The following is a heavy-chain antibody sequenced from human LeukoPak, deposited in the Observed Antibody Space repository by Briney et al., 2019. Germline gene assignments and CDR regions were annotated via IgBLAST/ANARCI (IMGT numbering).Heavy chain of an antibody. Sequence: ASVKVSCKASGCTFTGYYMHWVRQAPGQGLEWMGWINPNSGGANYAQKFQGRVTMTRDTSISTAYMELSRLRSDDTAVYYCARCSSTSCYYNWFDPWGQGTLVTVSS. CDR2: INPNSGGA. J-gene: IGHJ5*02. CDR1: GCTFTGYY. CDR3: ARCSSTSCYYNWFDP. D-gene: IGHD2-2*01. V-gene: IGHV1-2*02.